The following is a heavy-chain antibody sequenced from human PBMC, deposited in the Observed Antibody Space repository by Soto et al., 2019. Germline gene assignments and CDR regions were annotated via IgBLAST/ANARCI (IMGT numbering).Heavy chain of an antibody. J-gene: IGHJ4*02. Sequence: PGGSLRLSCAASGFTFSSYAMSWVRQAPGKGLEWASAISGSGGSTYYADPVKGRFTISRDNSKNTLYLQMNSLRAEDTAVYYCAKDYYSSGWPFDYWGQGTLVTVSS. CDR1: GFTFSSYA. CDR2: ISGSGGST. CDR3: AKDYYSSGWPFDY. D-gene: IGHD6-19*01. V-gene: IGHV3-23*01.